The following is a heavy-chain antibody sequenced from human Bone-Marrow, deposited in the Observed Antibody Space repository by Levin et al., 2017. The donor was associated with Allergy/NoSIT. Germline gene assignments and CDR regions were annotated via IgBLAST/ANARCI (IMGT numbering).Heavy chain of an antibody. V-gene: IGHV1-69*04. CDR3: ARDGGRWPMDY. Sequence: SVKVSCKASGGTFSSYTISWVRQAPGQGLEWMGRIIPILGIANYAQKFQGRVTITADKSTSTAYMELSSLRSEDTAVYYCARDGGRWPMDYWGQGTLVTVSS. CDR2: IIPILGIA. CDR1: GGTFSSYT. J-gene: IGHJ4*02. D-gene: IGHD3-16*01.